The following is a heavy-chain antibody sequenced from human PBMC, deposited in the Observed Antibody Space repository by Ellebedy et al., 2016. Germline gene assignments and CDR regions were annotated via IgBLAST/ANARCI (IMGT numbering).Heavy chain of an antibody. CDR2: FDPEDGKT. V-gene: IGHV1-24*01. D-gene: IGHD1-1*01. CDR1: GYTLTELS. CDR3: ATTTDYYGMDV. Sequence: ASVKVSXXVSGYTLTELSMHWVRQAPGKGLEWMGGFDPEDGKTIYAQKFQGRVTMTEDTSTDTAYMELSSLRSEDTAVYYCATTTDYYGMDVWGQGTTVTVSS. J-gene: IGHJ6*02.